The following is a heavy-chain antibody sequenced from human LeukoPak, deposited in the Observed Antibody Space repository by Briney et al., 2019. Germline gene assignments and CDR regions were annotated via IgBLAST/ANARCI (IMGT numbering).Heavy chain of an antibody. J-gene: IGHJ4*02. D-gene: IGHD3-9*01. V-gene: IGHV4-59*01. CDR1: GGSISSYY. CDR3: AGANYDILTGYYMAY. CDR2: IYYSGST. Sequence: SETLSLTCTVSGGSISSYYWSWIRQPPGKGLEWIGYIYYSGSTNYNPSLKSRVTISVDTSKNQFSLKLSSVTAADTAVYYCAGANYDILTGYYMAYWRQGTLVTVSS.